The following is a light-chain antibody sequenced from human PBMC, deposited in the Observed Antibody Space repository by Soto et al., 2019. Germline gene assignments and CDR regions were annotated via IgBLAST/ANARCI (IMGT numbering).Light chain of an antibody. CDR3: QQYNNWPPWT. V-gene: IGKV3-15*01. CDR2: GAS. J-gene: IGKJ1*01. CDR1: QSVSSN. Sequence: EIVMTQSPATLSVSPGERATLSCRASQSVSSNLAWYQQRRGLAPRLLIYGASTRATGIPARFSGSGSGTEFTLTISSLQSEDFALYYCQQYNNWPPWTFGQGTKVEIK.